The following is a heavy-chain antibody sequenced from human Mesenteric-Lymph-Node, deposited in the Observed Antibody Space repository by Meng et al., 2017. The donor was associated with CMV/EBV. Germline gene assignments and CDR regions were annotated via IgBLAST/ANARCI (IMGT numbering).Heavy chain of an antibody. CDR1: GFAVSDYY. V-gene: IGHV3-11*01. J-gene: IGHJ4*02. CDR2: ISMTGGTI. Sequence: GGSLRLSCVASGFAVSDYYMSWIRQAPGKGLEWVSYISMTGGTIYYADSVEGRFTISRDNAKNSLDLQMNSLRVEDTAVYYCAMFYESYFDYWGQGTLVTVSS. D-gene: IGHD5/OR15-5a*01. CDR3: AMFYESYFDY.